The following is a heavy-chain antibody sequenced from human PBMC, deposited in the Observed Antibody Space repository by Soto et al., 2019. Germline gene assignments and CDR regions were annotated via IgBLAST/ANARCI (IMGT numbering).Heavy chain of an antibody. CDR2: IYSGGST. CDR3: ARDLGYCSGGSCYPIDY. D-gene: IGHD2-15*01. J-gene: IGHJ4*02. Sequence: VSMRLSCAASGVTVSGNYMSWVRQAPGKGLEWVSVIYSGGSTYYADSVKGRFTISRDNSKNTLYLQMNSLRAEYTAVYYCARDLGYCSGGSCYPIDYGGQGTLVTVSS. V-gene: IGHV3-66*01. CDR1: GVTVSGNY.